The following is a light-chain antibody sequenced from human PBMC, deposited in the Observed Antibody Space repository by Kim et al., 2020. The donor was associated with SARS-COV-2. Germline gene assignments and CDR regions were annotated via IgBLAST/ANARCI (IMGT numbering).Light chain of an antibody. V-gene: IGKV3-15*01. CDR3: QQYNNWPPYT. Sequence: VSPGERVTLFCRASQSVSSNLAWDQQKPGQAPRLLIYGASTRATGTPVRFSGSGSETEFTLTISSLQSEDFAVYYCQQYNNWPPYTFGQGTKLEI. CDR1: QSVSSN. J-gene: IGKJ2*01. CDR2: GAS.